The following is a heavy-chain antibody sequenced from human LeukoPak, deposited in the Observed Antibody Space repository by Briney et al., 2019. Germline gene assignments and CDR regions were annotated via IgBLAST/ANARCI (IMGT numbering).Heavy chain of an antibody. J-gene: IGHJ6*02. V-gene: IGHV4-34*01. D-gene: IGHD3-9*01. CDR2: IDYSGST. CDR1: SGSISGYY. CDR3: ALDISNYYFRCMNV. Sequence: SGTLSLTCAVYSGSISGYYWSWIRQSPGSGLEWIGQIDYSGSTNYTPSLKSRVTISVDTSKNQFSMKLNSVTAADTAVYFCALDISNYYFRCMNVWGQGTTVTVSS.